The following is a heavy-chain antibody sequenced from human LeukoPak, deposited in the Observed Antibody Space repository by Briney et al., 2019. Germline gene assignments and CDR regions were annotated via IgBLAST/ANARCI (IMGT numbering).Heavy chain of an antibody. D-gene: IGHD4-17*01. J-gene: IGHJ4*02. Sequence: SVKISCKASGGTFSSYAISWVRQAPGQGLEWMGRIIPIFGTANYAQKFQGRVTITTDESTSTAYMELSSLRSEDTAVYYCARDSPSDYGDRNYFDYWGQGTLVTVSS. CDR2: IIPIFGTA. CDR3: ARDSPSDYGDRNYFDY. V-gene: IGHV1-69*05. CDR1: GGTFSSYA.